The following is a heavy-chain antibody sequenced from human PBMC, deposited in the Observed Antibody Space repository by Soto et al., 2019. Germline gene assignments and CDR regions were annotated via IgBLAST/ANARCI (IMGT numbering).Heavy chain of an antibody. CDR2: IYSGGST. V-gene: IGHV3-53*01. CDR3: AREVQPLYHKWFDP. J-gene: IGHJ5*02. CDR1: GFTVSSNY. D-gene: IGHD2-2*02. Sequence: GGSLRLSCAASGFTVSSNYMSWVRQAPGKGLEWVSVIYSGGSTYYADSVKGRFTISRDNSKNTLYLQMNSLRAEDTAVYYCAREVQPLYHKWFDPWGQGTLVTVSS.